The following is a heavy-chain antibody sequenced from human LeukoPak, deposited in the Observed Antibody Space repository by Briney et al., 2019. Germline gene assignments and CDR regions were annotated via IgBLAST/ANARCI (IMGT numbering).Heavy chain of an antibody. CDR3: ARDGGSSSWEYYYYYMDV. Sequence: RGSLRLSCAASGFTFSSYGMHWVRQAPGKGLEWVAVICYDGSNKYYADSVKGRFTISRDNSKNTLYLQMNSLRAEDTAVYYCARDGGSSSWEYYYYYMDVWGKGTTVTVSS. CDR1: GFTFSSYG. J-gene: IGHJ6*03. V-gene: IGHV3-33*01. D-gene: IGHD6-13*01. CDR2: ICYDGSNK.